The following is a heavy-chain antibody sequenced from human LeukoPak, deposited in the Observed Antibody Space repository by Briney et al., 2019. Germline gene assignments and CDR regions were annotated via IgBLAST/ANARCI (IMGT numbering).Heavy chain of an antibody. Sequence: SVKVSCKASGGTFSSYAISWVRQAPGQGLEWMGRIIPILGIANYAQKFQGRVTITADKSTSTAYMELSSLRSEDTAVYYCARAEYYYGSGSYAWFDPWGQGTLVTVSS. CDR2: IIPILGIA. J-gene: IGHJ5*02. CDR1: GGTFSSYA. D-gene: IGHD3-10*01. V-gene: IGHV1-69*04. CDR3: ARAEYYYGSGSYAWFDP.